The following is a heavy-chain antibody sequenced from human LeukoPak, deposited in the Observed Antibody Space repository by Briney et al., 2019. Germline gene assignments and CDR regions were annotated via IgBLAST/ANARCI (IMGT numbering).Heavy chain of an antibody. CDR2: INSDGRRT. D-gene: IGHD4-11*01. CDR3: AKTTGRADYSSDGGYYGLDV. V-gene: IGHV3-74*01. Sequence: GGSLRLSCAAPGFTLSSYWIPWVRQAPGKGLVWVSRINSDGRRTTYADSVKGRFTISRDNAKNTLYLQMNSLRTEDTAVYYCAKTTGRADYSSDGGYYGLDVWGQGTTVTVSS. J-gene: IGHJ6*02. CDR1: GFTLSSYW.